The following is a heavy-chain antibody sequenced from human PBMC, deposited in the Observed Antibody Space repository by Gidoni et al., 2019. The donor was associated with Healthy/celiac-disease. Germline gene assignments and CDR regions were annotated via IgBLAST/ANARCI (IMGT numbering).Heavy chain of an antibody. V-gene: IGHV3-30*03. CDR3: ARVGAVAAAVDY. CDR2: ISYDGNNK. D-gene: IGHD6-13*01. CDR1: GFTFSSYG. J-gene: IGHJ4*02. Sequence: VQLAVSGGGGVQPGSALRPPRAAFGFTFSSYGMHWVRQAPGKGLGWVAVISYDGNNKYYADSVKGRFTNSRDNSKNTLYLQMNSLRAGGTAVYYCARVGAVAAAVDYWGQGTLVTVSS.